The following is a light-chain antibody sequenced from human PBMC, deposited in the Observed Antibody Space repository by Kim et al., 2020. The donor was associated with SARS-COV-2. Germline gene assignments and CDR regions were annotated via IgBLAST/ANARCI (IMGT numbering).Light chain of an antibody. CDR3: QAWDSSTYV. CDR1: KLGDKY. CDR2: QDS. Sequence: SVSPGQTASITCSGNKLGDKYACWYQQKPGQSPVLVIYQDSKRPSGIPERFSGSNSGNTATLTISGTQAMDEADYYCQAWDSSTYVFGTWTQLTVL. V-gene: IGLV3-1*01. J-gene: IGLJ1*01.